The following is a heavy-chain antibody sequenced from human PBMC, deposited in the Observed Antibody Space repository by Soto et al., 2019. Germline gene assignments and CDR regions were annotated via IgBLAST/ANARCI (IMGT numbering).Heavy chain of an antibody. J-gene: IGHJ3*02. CDR1: GGSISSGGYY. D-gene: IGHD4-17*01. CDR2: NYYSGIT. V-gene: IGHV4-31*03. CDR3: ARLRVGTTVTPDDAFDI. Sequence: LSLTCTVSGGSISSGGYYWTWIRQHPGKGLEWIGYNYYSGITYYNPSLKSRVTISLDTSKNQFSLKLSSVTAADTAVYYCARLRVGTTVTPDDAFDIWGQGT.